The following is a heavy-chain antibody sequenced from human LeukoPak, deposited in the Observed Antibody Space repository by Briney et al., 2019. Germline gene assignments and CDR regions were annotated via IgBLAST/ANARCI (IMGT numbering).Heavy chain of an antibody. CDR1: GGTFSSYA. J-gene: IGHJ6*03. CDR2: IIPIFGTA. D-gene: IGHD6-13*01. V-gene: IGHV1-69*13. CDR3: ARGRPEGYSSSWYGYYYYMDV. Sequence: ASVKVSCKASGGTFSSYAISWVRQAPGQGLEWMGGIIPIFGTANYAQKFQGRVTITADESTSTAYMELSSLRSEDTAVYYCARGRPEGYSSSWYGYYYYMDVWGKGTTVTISS.